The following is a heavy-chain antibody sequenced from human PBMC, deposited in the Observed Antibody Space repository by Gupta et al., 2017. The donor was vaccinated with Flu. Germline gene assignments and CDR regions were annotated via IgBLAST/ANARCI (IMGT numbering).Heavy chain of an antibody. CDR2: IYPDDSDT. CDR3: ARVGVSVGEIGVTGTGFDF. J-gene: IGHJ4*02. CDR1: GYSFTSYW. D-gene: IGHD6-19*01. V-gene: IGHV5-51*03. Sequence: EVQLVQSGAEVKKPGESLKVSCPGSGYSFTSYWIGWVSQMAGQGLEWMGIIYPDDSDTRYSPSFQGQVTISADKSISTAYLQWSSLKASDTAMYYCARVGVSVGEIGVTGTGFDFWGQGTLVTVSS.